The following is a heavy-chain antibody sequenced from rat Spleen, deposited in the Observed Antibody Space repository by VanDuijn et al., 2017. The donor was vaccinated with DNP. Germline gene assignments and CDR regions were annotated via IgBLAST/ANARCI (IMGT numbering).Heavy chain of an antibody. J-gene: IGHJ2*01. V-gene: IGHV5S23*01. Sequence: EVQLVESGGGLVQPGRSLKLSCAASGFTFSDYNMAWVRQAPKKGLEWVATISPSGGSTYYRDSVKGRFTVSRDNEKSSLYLQMDSLRSEDTATYYCARLLRGFDYWGQGVMVTVSS. CDR1: GFTFSDYN. D-gene: IGHD1-1*01. CDR2: ISPSGGST. CDR3: ARLLRGFDY.